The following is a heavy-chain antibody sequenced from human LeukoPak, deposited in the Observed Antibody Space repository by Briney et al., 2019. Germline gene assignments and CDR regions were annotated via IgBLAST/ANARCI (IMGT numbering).Heavy chain of an antibody. CDR1: GVIDSSNY. CDR2: IYAGGST. J-gene: IGHJ4*02. D-gene: IGHD2-15*01. Sequence: GGSLRLSCTASGVIDSSNYMSWARQAPGKGLEWVSLIYAGGSTFYADSVMGRSTISRDKSNNILYLLMNSLRAEDTAVYYCATGGRSGVAFESWGQGTLVTVSS. V-gene: IGHV3-53*01. CDR3: ATGGRSGVAFES.